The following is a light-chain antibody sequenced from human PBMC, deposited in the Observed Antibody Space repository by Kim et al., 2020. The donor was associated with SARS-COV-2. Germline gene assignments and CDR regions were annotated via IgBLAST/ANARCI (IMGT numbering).Light chain of an antibody. CDR1: SLRTYY. Sequence: SSELTQDPAVSVALGQTVRITCQGDSLRTYYASWYQQKPGQAPVLVIYGKNNRPSGIPDRFSGSNSGNTASLTITGPQAEDEADYYCKSRDSSGKVVFGGGTQRTVL. J-gene: IGLJ2*01. V-gene: IGLV3-19*01. CDR2: GKN. CDR3: KSRDSSGKVV.